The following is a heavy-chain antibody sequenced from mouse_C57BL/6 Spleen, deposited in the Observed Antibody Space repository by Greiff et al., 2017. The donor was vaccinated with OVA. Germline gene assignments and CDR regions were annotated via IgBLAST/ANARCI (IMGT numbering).Heavy chain of an antibody. J-gene: IGHJ2*01. Sequence: QVQLQQPGAELVRPGSSVKLSCKASGYTFTSYWMHWVKQRPIKGLEWIGNIDPSDSETHYNQKFKDKATLTVDKSSSTAYMQLSSLTSEDSAVYYCARSADYDYFDYWGQGTTLTVSS. V-gene: IGHV1-52*01. CDR3: ARSADYDYFDY. CDR1: GYTFTSYW. D-gene: IGHD2-4*01. CDR2: IDPSDSET.